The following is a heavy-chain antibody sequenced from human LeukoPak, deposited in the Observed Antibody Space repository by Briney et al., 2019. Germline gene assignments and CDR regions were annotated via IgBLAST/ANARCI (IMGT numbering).Heavy chain of an antibody. V-gene: IGHV4-30-2*01. CDR3: TRHKRWLQSPDAFDV. J-gene: IGHJ3*01. CDR2: IYDFGNT. Sequence: SQTLSLTCTVSGGSIGSGSYYWSWIRQTPGKGLEWIGYIYDFGNTGYNPSLKSRVTISIDRSKNEFSLKLYSVAAADTAVYYCTRHKRWLQSPDAFDVWGQGTMVTVSS. CDR1: GGSIGSGSYY. D-gene: IGHD5-24*01.